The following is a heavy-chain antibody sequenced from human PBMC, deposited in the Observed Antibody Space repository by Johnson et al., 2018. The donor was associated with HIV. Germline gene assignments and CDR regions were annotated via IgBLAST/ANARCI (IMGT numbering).Heavy chain of an antibody. V-gene: IGHV3-30*04. CDR2: ISYDGSNK. J-gene: IGHJ3*02. D-gene: IGHD3-22*01. CDR3: ARDYYDSSGYHHAFDI. Sequence: VQLVESGGGVVRPGRSLRLSCVASGFTFSSYTMHWVRQAPGKGLEWVAVISYDGSNKYFADSVKDRFTISRDNSKNTLYVEMNSLRAEDTAVYYCARDYYDSSGYHHAFDIWGQGTMVTVSS. CDR1: GFTFSSYT.